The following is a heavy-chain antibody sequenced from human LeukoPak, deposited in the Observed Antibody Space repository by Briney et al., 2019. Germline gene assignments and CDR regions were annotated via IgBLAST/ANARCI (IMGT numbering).Heavy chain of an antibody. CDR2: ISAYNGNT. Sequence: ASVKVSCKASGYTFTSYGISWVRQAPGQGPEWMGWISAYNGNTNYAQKLQGKVTMTTDTSTSTAYMELRSLRSDDTAVYYCARVVVGATTGPMGSDHDYWGQGTLVTVSS. J-gene: IGHJ4*02. V-gene: IGHV1-18*01. CDR1: GYTFTSYG. D-gene: IGHD1-26*01. CDR3: ARVVVGATTGPMGSDHDY.